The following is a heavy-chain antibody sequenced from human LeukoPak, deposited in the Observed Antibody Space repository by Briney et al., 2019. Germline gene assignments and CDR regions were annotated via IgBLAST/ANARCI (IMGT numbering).Heavy chain of an antibody. J-gene: IGHJ5*02. V-gene: IGHV4-34*01. Sequence: PSETLSLTCAVYGGSFSGYYWSWIRQPPGKGLEWIGEINHSGSTNYNPSLKSRVTISVDTSKNQFSLKLSSVTAADTAVYYCAREAPPFSVARQINWFDPWGQGTLVTVSS. CDR2: INHSGST. CDR1: GGSFSGYY. CDR3: AREAPPFSVARQINWFDP. D-gene: IGHD6-19*01.